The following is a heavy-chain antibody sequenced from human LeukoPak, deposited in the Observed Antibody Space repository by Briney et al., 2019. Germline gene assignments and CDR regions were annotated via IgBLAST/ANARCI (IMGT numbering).Heavy chain of an antibody. J-gene: IGHJ2*01. V-gene: IGHV4-34*01. CDR2: INHSGST. CDR1: GGSFSGYY. CDR3: ARQRAPIRGVINNRYFDL. Sequence: SETLSLTCAVYGGSFSGYYWSWIRQPPGKGLEWIGEINHSGSTNYNPSLKSLVTISVDTSKNQFSLKLSSVTAADTAVYYCARQRAPIRGVINNRYFDLWGRGTLVTVSS. D-gene: IGHD3-10*01.